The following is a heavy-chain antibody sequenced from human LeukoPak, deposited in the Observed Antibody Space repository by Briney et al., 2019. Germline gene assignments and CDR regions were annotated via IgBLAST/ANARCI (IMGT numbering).Heavy chain of an antibody. Sequence: PSETLSLACSISGLSVTSASDYWAWIRRPPGKGLEWSGSIHYSVSTYYRPPLKSRLTISEDTSKSQFSLKLTFVTAADTAVYYCTRHHDYGDKIDYWGQGTLVTVSS. J-gene: IGHJ4*02. CDR1: GLSVTSASDY. D-gene: IGHD4-17*01. CDR3: TRHHDYGDKIDY. CDR2: IHYSVST. V-gene: IGHV4-39*01.